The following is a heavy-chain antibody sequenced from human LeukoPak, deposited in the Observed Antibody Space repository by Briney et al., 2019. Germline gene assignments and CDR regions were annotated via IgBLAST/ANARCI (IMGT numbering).Heavy chain of an antibody. J-gene: IGHJ5*02. CDR2: IKQDGSEK. CDR1: GFTFSSYW. D-gene: IGHD6-19*01. Sequence: GGSLRLSCAASGFTFSSYWMSWVRQAPGKGLEWVANIKQDGSEKYYVDSVKGRFTISRDNAKNSLYLQMNSLRAEDTAVYYCARVGSSGWYFPPPVHWFDPWGQGTLVTVSS. V-gene: IGHV3-7*01. CDR3: ARVGSSGWYFPPPVHWFDP.